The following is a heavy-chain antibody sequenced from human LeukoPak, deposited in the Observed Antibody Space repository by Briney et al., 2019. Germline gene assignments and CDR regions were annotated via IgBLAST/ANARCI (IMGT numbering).Heavy chain of an antibody. Sequence: ASVNVSCKASGYRFTDCYMHWVRQAPGQGLEWMGWINPINGDTIYAQKFRGRVTVTRDTSITTAYMELSRLRSDETAVYYCASGDHRGGDYSSGNWGQGTLVTVSS. CDR2: INPINGDT. CDR1: GYRFTDCY. J-gene: IGHJ4*02. V-gene: IGHV1-2*02. CDR3: ASGDHRGGDYSSGN. D-gene: IGHD4-17*01.